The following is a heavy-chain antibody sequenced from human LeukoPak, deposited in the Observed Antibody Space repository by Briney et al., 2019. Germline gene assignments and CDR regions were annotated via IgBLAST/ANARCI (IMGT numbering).Heavy chain of an antibody. CDR3: AKDRGGLILGNFDY. Sequence: PGGSLRLSCAASGFTFDDYAMHWVRQAPGKGLEWVSGISWNSGSIGYADSVKGRFTISRDNAKNSLYLLMNSLRAEDTALYYCAKDRGGLILGNFDYWGQGTLVTVSS. V-gene: IGHV3-9*01. CDR1: GFTFDDYA. J-gene: IGHJ4*02. D-gene: IGHD1-26*01. CDR2: ISWNSGSI.